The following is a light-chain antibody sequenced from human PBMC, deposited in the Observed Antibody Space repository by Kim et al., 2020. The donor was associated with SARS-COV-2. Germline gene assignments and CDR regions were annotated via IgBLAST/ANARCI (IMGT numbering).Light chain of an antibody. Sequence: SYELTQPPSVSVSPGETVSMTCTGDRLRERYTCWYQQKSGRSPVLVVYQDSKRPSGIPERISGTKSGNIATLTITGTQAVDEADYYCQAWDSRTTLVFGGGTKVTVL. V-gene: IGLV3-1*01. CDR3: QAWDSRTTLV. CDR2: QDS. CDR1: RLRERY. J-gene: IGLJ2*01.